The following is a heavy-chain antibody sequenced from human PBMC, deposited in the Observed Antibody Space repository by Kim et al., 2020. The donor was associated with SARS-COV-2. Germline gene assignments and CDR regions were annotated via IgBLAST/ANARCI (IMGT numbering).Heavy chain of an antibody. V-gene: IGHV3-23*01. Sequence: ADSVRGRFTISRDNSKNTLYRQMNSLRAEVTAVYYGAKAGGKGVGGAFDIWGQGTMVTVSS. J-gene: IGHJ3*02. D-gene: IGHD2-15*01. CDR3: AKAGGKGVGGAFDI.